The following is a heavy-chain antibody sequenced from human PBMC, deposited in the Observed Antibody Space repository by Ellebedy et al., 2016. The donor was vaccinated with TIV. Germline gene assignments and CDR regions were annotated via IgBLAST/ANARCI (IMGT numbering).Heavy chain of an antibody. CDR2: ISSSSSYI. V-gene: IGHV3-21*01. Sequence: GESLKISCAASGFTFSRYWMSWVRQAPGKGLEWVSSISSSSSYIYYADSVKGRFTISRDNAKNSLYLQMNSLRDDDTAVYYCARDTTGTTYYWGQGTLVTVSS. J-gene: IGHJ4*02. CDR3: ARDTTGTTYY. D-gene: IGHD1-1*01. CDR1: GFTFSRYW.